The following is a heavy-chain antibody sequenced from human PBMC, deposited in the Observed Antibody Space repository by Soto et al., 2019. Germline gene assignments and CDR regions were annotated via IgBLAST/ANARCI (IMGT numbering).Heavy chain of an antibody. D-gene: IGHD6-6*01. CDR2: IYYCGST. CDR1: DGSISSGDYY. J-gene: IGHJ5*02. Sequence: QVQMQESGPGLVKPSQTLSLICTVSDGSISSGDYYWSRIRQPPGKGLEWIGNIYYCGSTYYRPSQRRLFTISVDTSTSQFSLKLSSVAAADTAVCYCSRRWGSISSLGFRNGLDTWCQGTQVTVS. CDR3: SRRWGSISSLGFRNGLDT. V-gene: IGHV4-30-4*01.